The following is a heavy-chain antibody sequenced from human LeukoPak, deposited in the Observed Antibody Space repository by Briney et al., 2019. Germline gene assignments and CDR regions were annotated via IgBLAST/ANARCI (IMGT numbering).Heavy chain of an antibody. Sequence: GASVKVSCKASGYTFTGYYIHWVRQAPGQGLEWMGWINPHSGGTNYAQKFQGGVTMTRDTSITTAYMELSSLRAEDTAVYYCAKDIGSYYDYWGQGILVTVSS. J-gene: IGHJ4*02. CDR3: AKDIGSYYDY. CDR2: INPHSGGT. D-gene: IGHD3-10*01. CDR1: GYTFTGYY. V-gene: IGHV1-2*02.